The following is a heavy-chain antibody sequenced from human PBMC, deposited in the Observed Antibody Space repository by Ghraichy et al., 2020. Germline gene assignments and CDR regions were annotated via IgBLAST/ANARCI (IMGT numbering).Heavy chain of an antibody. CDR3: ARDPGGLGMDV. Sequence: GGSLRLSCAASGFSVSSNCMSWVRQAPGKGLEWVSVIYSGGRTYYADAVKGRFTISRDNSKNTLWLQMNSLRAEDAAVDYCARDPGGLGMDVWGQGNTVTVS. CDR2: IYSGGRT. J-gene: IGHJ6*02. CDR1: GFSVSSNC. D-gene: IGHD5-12*01. V-gene: IGHV3-53*01.